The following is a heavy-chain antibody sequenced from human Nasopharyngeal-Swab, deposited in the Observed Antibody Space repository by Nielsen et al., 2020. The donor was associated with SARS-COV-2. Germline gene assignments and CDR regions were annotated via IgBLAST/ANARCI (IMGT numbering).Heavy chain of an antibody. J-gene: IGHJ6*02. CDR2: IWYDGSNK. V-gene: IGHV3-33*01. CDR3: ARVRADYGGNSDEPSMDV. Sequence: VRQMPGKGLEWVAVIWYDGSNKYYADSVKGRFTISRDNAKNSLYLQMNSLRAEDTAVYYCARVRADYGGNSDEPSMDVWGQGTTVTVSS. D-gene: IGHD4-23*01.